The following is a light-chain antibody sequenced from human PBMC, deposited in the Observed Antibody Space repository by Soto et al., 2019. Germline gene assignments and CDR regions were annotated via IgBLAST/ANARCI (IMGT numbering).Light chain of an antibody. Sequence: QSVLTQPPSASGTPGQRVTISCSGSSSNIGSNTLNWYQQLPGTAPKLLIYSNNQRPSGVPDRFSGSKSGTSAYLAISGLQSEDEADYYCAAWDDSLNGVVFGGGTKLTVL. J-gene: IGLJ2*01. CDR1: SSNIGSNT. CDR2: SNN. V-gene: IGLV1-44*01. CDR3: AAWDDSLNGVV.